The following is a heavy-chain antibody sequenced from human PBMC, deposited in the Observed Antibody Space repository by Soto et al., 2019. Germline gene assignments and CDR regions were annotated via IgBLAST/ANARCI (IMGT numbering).Heavy chain of an antibody. J-gene: IGHJ4*02. V-gene: IGHV4-34*01. CDR2: INHSGST. CDR1: GGSFSGYY. CDR3: ACGRCYCGFDY. D-gene: IGHD2-21*02. Sequence: SETLSLTCAVYGGSFSGYYWTWIRQPPGTGLEWIGEINHSGSTNYNPSLKSRVTISVDTSKNQFSLKLTSVTAADTAVYYCACGRCYCGFDYWGQGTLVTVSS.